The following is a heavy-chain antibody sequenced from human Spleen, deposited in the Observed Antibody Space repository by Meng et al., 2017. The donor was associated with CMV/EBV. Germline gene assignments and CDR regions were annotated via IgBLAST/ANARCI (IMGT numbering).Heavy chain of an antibody. Sequence: GESLKISCAASGFTFDDYAMHWVRQAPGKGLEWVSGISGSGGSTFYADSVKGRFTISRDNSKNTLYLQMDSLRAEDTAVCYCAKALGSASPRGMDVWGQGTTVTVSS. CDR2: ISGSGGST. CDR1: GFTFDDYA. CDR3: AKALGSASPRGMDV. D-gene: IGHD2-2*01. J-gene: IGHJ6*02. V-gene: IGHV3-23*01.